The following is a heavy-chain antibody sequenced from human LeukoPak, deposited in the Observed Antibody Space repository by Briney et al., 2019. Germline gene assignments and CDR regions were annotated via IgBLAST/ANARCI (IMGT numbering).Heavy chain of an antibody. D-gene: IGHD6-19*01. CDR3: ARDLGAVAGNFDY. Sequence: PGGSLRLSCAASGLTFRSYGTHWVRQAPGKGLEWVAVIWFDGSNKYYTDSVKGRFTISRDNSKNTLYLQMNSLRAEDTAVYYCARDLGAVAGNFDYWGQGTLVTVSS. V-gene: IGHV3-33*01. CDR2: IWFDGSNK. J-gene: IGHJ4*02. CDR1: GLTFRSYG.